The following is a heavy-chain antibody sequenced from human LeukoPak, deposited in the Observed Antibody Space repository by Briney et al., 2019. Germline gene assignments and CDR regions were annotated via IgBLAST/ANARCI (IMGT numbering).Heavy chain of an antibody. CDR1: GGSFSGYY. J-gene: IGHJ6*02. V-gene: IGHV4-34*01. CDR3: ARRGPYYYDSSGYYSTYYYYGMDV. CDR2: INHRGST. Sequence: SETLSLTCAVYGGSFSGYYWSWIRQPPGKGLEWIGEINHRGSTNYNPSLKSRVTISVDTSKNQFSLKLSSVTAADTAVYYCARRGPYYYDSSGYYSTYYYYGMDVWGQGTTVTVSS. D-gene: IGHD3-22*01.